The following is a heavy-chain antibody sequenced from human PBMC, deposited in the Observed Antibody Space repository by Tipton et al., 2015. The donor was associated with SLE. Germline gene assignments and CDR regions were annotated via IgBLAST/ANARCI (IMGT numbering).Heavy chain of an antibody. D-gene: IGHD5-24*01. V-gene: IGHV4-59*12. Sequence: GLVKPSQTLSLTCTVSGDSISSYYWTWIRQPPGKGLEWIGYISHTGNTDYNPSLNSRVSMSLEPPKNQFSLKLTSVTAADAAVYYCARDQEMASGENRFDPWGQGKLLTVSS. J-gene: IGHJ5*02. CDR2: ISHTGNT. CDR3: ARDQEMASGENRFDP. CDR1: GDSISSYY.